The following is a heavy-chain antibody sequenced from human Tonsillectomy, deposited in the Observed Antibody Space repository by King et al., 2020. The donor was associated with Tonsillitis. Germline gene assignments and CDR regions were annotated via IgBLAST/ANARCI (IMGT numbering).Heavy chain of an antibody. D-gene: IGHD1-1*01. CDR3: ARDSPDNWNDEGIDH. CDR2: ISYDGTKK. J-gene: IGHJ5*02. V-gene: IGHV3-33*08. Sequence: VQLVESGGGVVQPGRSLRLSCAASGFGFDVYDMHWVRQAPGKGLEWVALISYDGTKKFYGDSVKGRFTISRDNLKNTLYLQMNSLRLDDTALYYCARDSPDNWNDEGIDHWGQGTLVTVSS. CDR1: GFGFDVYD.